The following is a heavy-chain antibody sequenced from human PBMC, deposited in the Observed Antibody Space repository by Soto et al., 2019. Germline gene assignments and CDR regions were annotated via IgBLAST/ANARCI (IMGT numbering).Heavy chain of an antibody. CDR3: ARAGT. Sequence: QVQLLQSGAEVKKPGSSMRVSCKVSGGTFRTYALNWVRQAPGHGLEWVGGITPVSGTTNYAQRFHGKVTVNADEATSTVYLARTTLRFNDTAIYYCARAGTWGQGSLVTVSS. J-gene: IGHJ5*02. CDR1: GGTFRTYA. CDR2: ITPVSGTT. V-gene: IGHV1-69*01.